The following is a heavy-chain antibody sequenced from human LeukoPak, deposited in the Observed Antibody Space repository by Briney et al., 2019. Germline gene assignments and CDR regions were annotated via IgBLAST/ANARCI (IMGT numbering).Heavy chain of an antibody. D-gene: IGHD2-2*01. CDR1: GGSFSGYY. CDR2: INLSGST. CDR3: ARGLHCSSTSCYGSWFDP. V-gene: IGHV4-34*01. Sequence: SETLSLTCAVYGGSFSGYYWSWIPQPPGKGLEWIGEINLSGSTNHNPSLKSRVTISVDTSKNQFSLKLSSVTAADTAVYYCARGLHCSSTSCYGSWFDPWGQGTLVTVSS. J-gene: IGHJ5*02.